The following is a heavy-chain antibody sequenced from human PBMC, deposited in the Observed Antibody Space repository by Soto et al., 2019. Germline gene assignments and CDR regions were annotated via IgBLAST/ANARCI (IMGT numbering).Heavy chain of an antibody. J-gene: IGHJ4*02. CDR3: TKTSGDFWTGYSPWHFAD. Sequence: ASVKVSCKASGYGFTDKYMHWLRQATEQGLEWMGWINPNSGGTNYAQNFQGWVTMTRDTSISTAYMELSRLRSDDTAIYYCTKTSGDFWTGYSPWHFADWGQGTLVTVSS. CDR1: GYGFTDKY. V-gene: IGHV1-2*04. CDR2: INPNSGGT. D-gene: IGHD3-3*01.